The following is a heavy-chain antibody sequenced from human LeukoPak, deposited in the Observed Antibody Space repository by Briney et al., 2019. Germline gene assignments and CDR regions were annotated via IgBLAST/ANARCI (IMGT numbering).Heavy chain of an antibody. CDR1: GGSISSSSYY. J-gene: IGHJ1*01. CDR2: IYYSGSP. CDR3: ARGSNYYDSRGYYGAPPEYFQH. D-gene: IGHD3-22*01. V-gene: IGHV4-39*01. Sequence: SETLSLTCTVSGGSISSSSYYWGWIRQPPGKGLEWIGSIYYSGSPNYNPSLKSRVTISVDTSKNQFSLKLSSVTAADTAVYYCARGSNYYDSRGYYGAPPEYFQHWGQGTLVTVSS.